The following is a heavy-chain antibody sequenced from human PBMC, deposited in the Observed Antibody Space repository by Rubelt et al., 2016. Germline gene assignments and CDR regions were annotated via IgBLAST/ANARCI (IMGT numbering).Heavy chain of an antibody. J-gene: IGHJ4*02. D-gene: IGHD4/OR15-4a*01. V-gene: IGHV4-4*02. CDR1: GVSISSTNW. CDR3: ARQGDHTNYHYLDY. Sequence: QVQLQESGPGLVKPSGTLSLTCAVSGVSISSTNWWSWVRQPPGKGLEWIGEIYHSGSTNYNPSLKPRVTKSVDTSEKQFFLKVTSVTAADTALYYCARQGDHTNYHYLDYWGQGTLVTVSS. CDR2: IYHSGST.